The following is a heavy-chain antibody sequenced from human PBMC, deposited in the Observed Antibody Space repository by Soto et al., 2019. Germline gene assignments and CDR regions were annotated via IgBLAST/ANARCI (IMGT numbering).Heavy chain of an antibody. CDR1: GGTFSSYA. CDR2: IIRIFGTA. J-gene: IGHJ6*02. D-gene: IGHD2-2*01. Sequence: QVQLVQSGAEVKKPGSSVKVSCKASGGTFSSYAISWVRQAPGQGLEWMGGIIRIFGTANYAQKFQGRVTITADEPTSTAYMELSSLRSEDKAVYYCAHRCAGTCCPINYYYDMDVWVQGTTVTVSS. CDR3: AHRCAGTCCPINYYYDMDV. V-gene: IGHV1-69*12.